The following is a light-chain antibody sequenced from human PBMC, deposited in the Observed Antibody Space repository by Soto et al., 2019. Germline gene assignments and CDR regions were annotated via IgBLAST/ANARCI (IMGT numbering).Light chain of an antibody. CDR1: QSVSSN. J-gene: IGKJ2*01. CDR2: GAS. CDR3: QQYNIWPPYT. Sequence: EIVMTQSPATLSVSPGERATLSCRASQSVSSNLAWYQQKPGQAPRLLIYGASTRATGIPARFSGSGSGTEFTLTISSLQSEDFAVYYCQQYNIWPPYTFGPGTKLEIK. V-gene: IGKV3-15*01.